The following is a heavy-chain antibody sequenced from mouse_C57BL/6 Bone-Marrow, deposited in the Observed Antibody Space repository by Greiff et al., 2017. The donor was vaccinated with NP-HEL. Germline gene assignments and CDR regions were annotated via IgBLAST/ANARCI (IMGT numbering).Heavy chain of an antibody. CDR1: GFTFSSYG. CDR2: ISSGGSYT. CDR3: ARHTNAMDY. D-gene: IGHD1-1*01. J-gene: IGHJ4*01. Sequence: EVKLMESGGDLVKPGGSLKLSCAASGFTFSSYGMSWVRQTPDKRLEWVATISSGGSYTYYPDSVKGRFTISSDNAKNTLYLQMSSLKSEDTAMYYCARHTNAMDYWGQGTSVTVSS. V-gene: IGHV5-6*01.